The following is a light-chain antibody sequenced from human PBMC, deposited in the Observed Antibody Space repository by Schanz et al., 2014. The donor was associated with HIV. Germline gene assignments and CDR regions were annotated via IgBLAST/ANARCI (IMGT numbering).Light chain of an antibody. CDR1: SSNIGAGYD. V-gene: IGLV1-40*01. Sequence: QSVLTQPPSLSGAPGQRVTISCTGNSSNIGAGYDVHWYQVFPDKAPQLLIYTNANRPSGVPDRFSASKSGTSASLAITGLQAEDEADYYCQSYDTHLGAVMFGGGTKLTVL. J-gene: IGLJ3*02. CDR3: QSYDTHLGAVM. CDR2: TNA.